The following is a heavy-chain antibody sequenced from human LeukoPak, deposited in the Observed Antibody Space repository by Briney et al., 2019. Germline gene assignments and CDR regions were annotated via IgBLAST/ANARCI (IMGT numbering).Heavy chain of an antibody. V-gene: IGHV4-39*01. D-gene: IGHD3-10*01. CDR3: VRVSGGY. CDR2: VSYSGST. J-gene: IGHJ4*02. Sequence: SESLSLTCTVSGDSISSSPYYWGWIRQPPGKGLEWIASVSYSGSTYYNPSLKSRVSISADMSKNQFSLKLSSVTAAGTAVYYCVRVSGGYWGQGTLVTVSS. CDR1: GDSISSSPYY.